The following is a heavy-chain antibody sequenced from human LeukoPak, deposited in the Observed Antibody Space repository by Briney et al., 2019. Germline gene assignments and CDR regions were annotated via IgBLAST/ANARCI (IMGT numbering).Heavy chain of an antibody. J-gene: IGHJ4*02. CDR1: GFTFSSYA. Sequence: GGSLRLSCAASGFTFSSYAMSWVRQAPGKGLEWVANIKQDGSEKYYVDSVKGRFTISRDNAKNSLYLQMNSLRAEDTAVYYCARAPGGELDYWGQGTLVTVSS. CDR2: IKQDGSEK. D-gene: IGHD2-21*01. CDR3: ARAPGGELDY. V-gene: IGHV3-7*01.